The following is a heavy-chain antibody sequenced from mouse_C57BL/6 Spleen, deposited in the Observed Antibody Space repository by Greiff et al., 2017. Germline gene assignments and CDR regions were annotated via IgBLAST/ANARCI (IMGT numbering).Heavy chain of an antibody. CDR1: GFTFSSYT. CDR2: ISGGGGNT. CDR3: ARQEGGYFDV. J-gene: IGHJ1*03. Sequence: EVKVVESGGGLVKPGGSLKLSCAASGFTFSSYTMSWVRQTPEKRLEWVATISGGGGNTYYPDSVKGRFTISRDNAKNALYLHMSSLRSEDTALYYCARQEGGYFDVWSTGTTVTVTS. V-gene: IGHV5-9*01.